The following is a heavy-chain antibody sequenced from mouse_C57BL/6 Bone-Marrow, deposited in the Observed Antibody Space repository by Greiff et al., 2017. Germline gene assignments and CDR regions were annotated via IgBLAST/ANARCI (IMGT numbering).Heavy chain of an antibody. Sequence: EVKLQESGPVLVKPGASVKMSCKASGYTFTGYYMNWVKQSHGKSLEWIGVINPYNGGTSYNQKFKGKATLTVDKSSSTAYMELNSLTSEDSAVYYCARAYYDSWFAYWGQGTMVTVSA. J-gene: IGHJ3*01. D-gene: IGHD2-4*01. CDR3: ARAYYDSWFAY. V-gene: IGHV1-19*01. CDR1: GYTFTGYY. CDR2: INPYNGGT.